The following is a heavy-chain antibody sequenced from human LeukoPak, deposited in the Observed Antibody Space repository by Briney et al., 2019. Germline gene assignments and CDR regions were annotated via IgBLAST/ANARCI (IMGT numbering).Heavy chain of an antibody. V-gene: IGHV3-30*18. CDR1: GFTFSNYG. CDR2: ISYDGSSK. Sequence: GGSLRLSCAASGFTFSNYGMHWVRQAPGKGLEWVALISYDGSSKHYVDSVKGRFTISRDNSKNTLFLQMNSLRAEDTAVYYCAKETSLSSSWYTPFDYWGQGTLVTISS. D-gene: IGHD6-13*01. J-gene: IGHJ4*02. CDR3: AKETSLSSSWYTPFDY.